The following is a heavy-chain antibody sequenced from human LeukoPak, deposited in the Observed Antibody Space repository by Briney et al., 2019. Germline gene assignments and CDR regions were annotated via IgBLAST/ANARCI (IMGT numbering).Heavy chain of an antibody. J-gene: IGHJ4*02. CDR2: ISSDGQST. V-gene: IGHV3-64*01. Sequence: GGSLRLSCAASGFTFNSYAMQWVRQAPGKGLEFVSVISSDGQSTYYASSVKGRFIISRDNSKNTLYLQMGSLRTEDMAMYYCAKTDCSSSSCYTVNYWGQGTLVTVS. CDR3: AKTDCSSSSCYTVNY. D-gene: IGHD2-2*02. CDR1: GFTFNSYA.